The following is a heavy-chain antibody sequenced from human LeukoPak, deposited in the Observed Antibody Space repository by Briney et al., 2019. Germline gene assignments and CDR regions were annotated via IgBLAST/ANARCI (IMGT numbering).Heavy chain of an antibody. CDR3: ARGFGCDY. CDR1: GYIFTSYV. D-gene: IGHD3-10*01. J-gene: IGHJ4*02. CDR2: INAGDGNT. V-gene: IGHV1-3*01. Sequence: ASVKVSCKASGYIFTSYVIHWVRPAPGQRLEWMGWINAGDGNTRYSQKFQDRVTFTRDTSASTAYMELSSLRSEDTAVYYCARGFGCDYWGQGTLVTVSS.